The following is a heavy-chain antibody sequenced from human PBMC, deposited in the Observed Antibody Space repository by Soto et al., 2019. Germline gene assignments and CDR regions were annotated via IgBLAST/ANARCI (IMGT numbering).Heavy chain of an antibody. D-gene: IGHD3-22*01. CDR1: GFSLTTGGMT. V-gene: IGHV2-5*01. CDR2: SE. CDR3: TLRQDSSRGPIY. Sequence: GSGPTLVNPTQTLTLTCTVSGFSLTTGGMTVGWIRQPPGKAPEWVALSEQYSPSLQSRLTFTKDTSKNQVVLTLTNMGPVDTATYYCTLRQDSSRGPIYWGQGILVTVS. J-gene: IGHJ4*02.